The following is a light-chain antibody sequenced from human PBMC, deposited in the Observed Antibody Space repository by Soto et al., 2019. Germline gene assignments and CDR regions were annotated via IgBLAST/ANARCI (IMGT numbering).Light chain of an antibody. V-gene: IGKV2-28*01. CDR2: LGS. J-gene: IGKJ2*01. CDR1: QSLLHSNGYNY. Sequence: DIVMTQSPLSLPVTPGEPASISCRSSQSLLHSNGYNYLDWYRQKPGQSPQLLIYLGSNRASGVPERFSRSGSGTDFTLKISRVEAEDVGVYYCMQALQTPPYTFGQGTKLEIK. CDR3: MQALQTPPYT.